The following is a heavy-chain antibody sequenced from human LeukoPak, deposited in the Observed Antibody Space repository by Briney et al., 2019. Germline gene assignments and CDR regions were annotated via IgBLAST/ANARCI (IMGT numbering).Heavy chain of an antibody. J-gene: IGHJ4*02. CDR2: IYSGGST. CDR3: ARSGYSYGYEIFDY. V-gene: IGHV3-66*01. D-gene: IGHD5-18*01. Sequence: PGGSLRLSCAASEFSVGSNYMTWVRQAPGKGLEWVSLIYSGGSTYYADSVKGRFTISRDNSKNTLYLQMNSLRAEDTAVYYCARSGYSYGYEIFDYWGQGTLVTVSS. CDR1: EFSVGSNY.